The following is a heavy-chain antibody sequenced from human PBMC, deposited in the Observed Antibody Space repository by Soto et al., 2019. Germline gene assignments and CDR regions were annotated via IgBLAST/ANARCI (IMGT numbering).Heavy chain of an antibody. V-gene: IGHV1-18*01. D-gene: IGHD4-17*01. CDR1: GYTFNTYG. CDR2: IRANNGYT. Sequence: QIHLVQSGAEVKTPGASVKVSCKASGYTFNTYGITWVRQAPGQGLEWMGWIRANNGYTSYAQKLQGRVTMTTDTSTSTAYMELRSLTSDDTAVYFCVRGYGDYGYFDLWGRGTLVTVSS. CDR3: VRGYGDYGYFDL. J-gene: IGHJ2*01.